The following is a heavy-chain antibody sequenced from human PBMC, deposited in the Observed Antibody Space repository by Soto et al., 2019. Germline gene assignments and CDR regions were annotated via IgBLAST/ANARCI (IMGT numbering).Heavy chain of an antibody. CDR1: GFSFSAYS. J-gene: IGHJ4*02. D-gene: IGHD3-3*01. Sequence: GGSLRLSCAASGFSFSAYSMNWVRQAPGKGLEWVASISSASSFIYYADSVRGRFTVSRDNANNSVFLQMTTLRVEDTAVYYCARGLYDFWSGYLHSLGVSDSWGQGTLVTVSS. V-gene: IGHV3-21*01. CDR3: ARGLYDFWSGYLHSLGVSDS. CDR2: ISSASSFI.